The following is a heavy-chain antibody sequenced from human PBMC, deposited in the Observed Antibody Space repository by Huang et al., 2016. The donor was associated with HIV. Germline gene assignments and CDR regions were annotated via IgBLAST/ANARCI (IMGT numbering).Heavy chain of an antibody. CDR3: AYQQWLVGGLNH. J-gene: IGHJ5*02. Sequence: EVELVESGGGLVKPGGSLRLSCAASGFAFSSYGMNWVRQAPGKGLAWVAFIGSDSSYIYYADSVKGRVTISRDNAKSSIDLQLDSLRAEETAVYYCAYQQWLVGGLNHWGQGTLVVVSS. V-gene: IGHV3-21*02. CDR2: IGSDSSYI. D-gene: IGHD6-19*01. CDR1: GFAFSSYG.